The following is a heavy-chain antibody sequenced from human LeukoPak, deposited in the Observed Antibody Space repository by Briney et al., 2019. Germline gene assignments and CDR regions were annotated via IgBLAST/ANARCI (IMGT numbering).Heavy chain of an antibody. CDR1: GYTFTNYA. CDR2: INTNTGNP. V-gene: IGHV7-4-1*02. J-gene: IGHJ3*02. D-gene: IGHD3-10*01. CDR3: ARDPSSGGI. Sequence: ASVKVSCKASGYTFTNYAMNWVRQAPGQGLEWMGWINTNTGNPTYAPGVTGRFVFSLDTSVSTAYLQISSLKAEDTAVYYCARDPSSGGIWGPGTMVTVSS.